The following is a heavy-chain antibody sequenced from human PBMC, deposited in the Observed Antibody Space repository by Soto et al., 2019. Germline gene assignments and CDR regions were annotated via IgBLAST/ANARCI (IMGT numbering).Heavy chain of an antibody. CDR3: WGSSSSGGGNYYYGMDV. CDR2: IYSGGST. D-gene: IGHD6-13*01. CDR1: GFTVSSNY. J-gene: IGHJ6*02. Sequence: GGSLRLSCAASGFTVSSNYMSWVRQAPGKGLEWVSVIYSGGSTYYADSVKGRFTISRDNSKNTLYLQMNSLRAEDTAVYYCWGSSSSGGGNYYYGMDVWGQGTTVTVSS. V-gene: IGHV3-53*01.